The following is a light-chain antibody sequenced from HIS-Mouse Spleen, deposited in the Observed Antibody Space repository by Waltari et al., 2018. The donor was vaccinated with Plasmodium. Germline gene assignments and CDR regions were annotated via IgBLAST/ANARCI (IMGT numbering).Light chain of an antibody. J-gene: IGLJ1*01. CDR3: SSYTSSSTRV. Sequence: QSALTQPASVSGSPGQSLTISCPGTSRDVGGYHYVSWYQQPPGKAPKLMIYEVRNRPSGVSNRFSGSKSGNTASLTISGLQAEDEADYYCSSYTSSSTRVFGTGTKVTVL. V-gene: IGLV2-14*01. CDR2: EVR. CDR1: SRDVGGYHY.